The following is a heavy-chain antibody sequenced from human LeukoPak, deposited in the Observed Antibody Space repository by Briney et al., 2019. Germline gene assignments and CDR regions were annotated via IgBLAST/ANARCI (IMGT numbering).Heavy chain of an antibody. Sequence: ASVRVSCKASGGTFSSYAISWVRQAPGQGLEWMGGIIPIFGTANYAQKFQGRVTITADESTSTAYMELSSLRSEDTAVYYCARGYDSGGYYWGQGTLVTVSS. CDR3: ARGYDSGGYY. CDR2: IIPIFGTA. J-gene: IGHJ4*02. D-gene: IGHD3-22*01. CDR1: GGTFSSYA. V-gene: IGHV1-69*13.